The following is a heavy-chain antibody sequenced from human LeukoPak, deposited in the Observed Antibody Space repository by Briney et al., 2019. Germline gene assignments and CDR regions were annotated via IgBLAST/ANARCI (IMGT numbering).Heavy chain of an antibody. J-gene: IGHJ4*02. CDR1: GGSFSGYY. CDR3: ARPDYYDSSGEDY. CDR2: INHSGST. Sequence: SETLSLTCAVYGGSFSGYYWSWIRQPPGKGLEWIGEINHSGSTNYNPSLKSRVTISVDTSKNQFSLKLSSVTAADTAVYYCARPDYYDSSGEDYWGQGTLVTVSS. D-gene: IGHD3-22*01. V-gene: IGHV4-34*01.